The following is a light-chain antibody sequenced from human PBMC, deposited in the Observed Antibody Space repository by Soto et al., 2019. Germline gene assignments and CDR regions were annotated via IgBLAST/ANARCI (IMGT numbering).Light chain of an antibody. CDR3: QQYNSYPWT. V-gene: IGKV1-5*03. J-gene: IGKJ1*01. Sequence: DIQMTQSPSTLSASVGDRVTITCRASQSLSSWLAWYQQKPGKAPKLLISKASSLESGVPSRFSGSGSGTELTLTISSLQPDDFATYYFQQYNSYPWTFGQGTKVEIK. CDR1: QSLSSW. CDR2: KAS.